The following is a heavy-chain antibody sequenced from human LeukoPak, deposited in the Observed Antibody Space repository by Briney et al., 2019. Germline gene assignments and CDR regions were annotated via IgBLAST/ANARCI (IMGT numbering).Heavy chain of an antibody. CDR3: TTADYYDSSGYS. V-gene: IGHV3-15*01. CDR1: GFTFSSYW. Sequence: PGGSLRLSCAASGFTFSSYWMSWVRQAPGKGLEWVGRIKSKTDGGTTDYAAPVKGRFTISRDDSKNTLYLQMNSLKTEDTAVYYCTTADYYDSSGYSWGQGTLVTVSS. J-gene: IGHJ4*02. D-gene: IGHD3-22*01. CDR2: IKSKTDGGTT.